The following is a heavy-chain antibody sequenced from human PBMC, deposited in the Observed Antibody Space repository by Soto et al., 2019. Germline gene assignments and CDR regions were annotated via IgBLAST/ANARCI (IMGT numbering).Heavy chain of an antibody. Sequence: GGSLRLSCAASGFTFSSYGMHWVRQAPGKGLEWVAVISYDGSNKYYADSVKGRFTISRDNSKNTLYLQMNSLRAEDTAVYYCAKDAYDSSGDYPYSGWFDPWGQGTLVTVSS. CDR3: AKDAYDSSGDYPYSGWFDP. CDR1: GFTFSSYG. CDR2: ISYDGSNK. J-gene: IGHJ5*02. V-gene: IGHV3-30*18. D-gene: IGHD3-22*01.